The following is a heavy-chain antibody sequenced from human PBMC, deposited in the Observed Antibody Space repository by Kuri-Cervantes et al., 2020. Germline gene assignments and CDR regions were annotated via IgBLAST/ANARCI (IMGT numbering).Heavy chain of an antibody. V-gene: IGHV4-30-4*08. CDR1: GGSITNADYY. Sequence: SETLSLTCTVSGGSITNADYYWSWIRQPPGKGLEWIGYVYYSGDSYYNPSLKSRVTISLDTSKNQFFLKMRSVTAADTAVYYCAREYYYGSGSYLYYYYYMDVWGKGTTVTVSS. CDR2: VYYSGDS. CDR3: AREYYYGSGSYLYYYYYMDV. J-gene: IGHJ6*03. D-gene: IGHD3-10*01.